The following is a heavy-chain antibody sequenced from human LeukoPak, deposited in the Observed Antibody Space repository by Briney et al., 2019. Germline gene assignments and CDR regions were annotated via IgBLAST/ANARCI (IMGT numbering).Heavy chain of an antibody. V-gene: IGHV3-53*01. Sequence: GGSLRLSCAASGFTVSSNYMSWVRQAPGKGLEWVSVIYSGGSTYYADSVKGRFTISRDNSKNTLYLQMNSLRAEDTAVYYCASSGWYGRGYFDLWGRGTLVSVSS. CDR1: GFTVSSNY. CDR3: ASSGWYGRGYFDL. D-gene: IGHD6-19*01. J-gene: IGHJ2*01. CDR2: IYSGGST.